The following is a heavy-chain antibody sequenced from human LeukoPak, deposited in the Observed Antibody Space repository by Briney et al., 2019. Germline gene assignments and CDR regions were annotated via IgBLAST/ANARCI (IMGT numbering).Heavy chain of an antibody. CDR1: GFAFHAFD. J-gene: IGHJ6*02. D-gene: IGHD1-26*01. Sequence: PGGSLRLSCAASGFAFHAFDMYWVRQAPGKGLEWVSRINSDGGKTYYADSVRGRFTISIDNSKNSLYLQMNSLRTDDAALYYCATWAFYHGLDVWGQGTTVTVSS. CDR2: INSDGGKT. CDR3: ATWAFYHGLDV. V-gene: IGHV3-43*02.